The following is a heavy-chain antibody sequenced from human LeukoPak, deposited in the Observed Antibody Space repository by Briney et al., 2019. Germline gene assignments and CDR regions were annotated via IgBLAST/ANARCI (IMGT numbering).Heavy chain of an antibody. CDR1: GFTVSSNY. D-gene: IGHD3-22*01. CDR2: IYSGGST. CDR3: ARRIDYYDSSGFSYYFDY. V-gene: IGHV3-53*01. Sequence: GGSLRLSCAASGFTVSSNYMSWVRQAPGKGLEWVSVIYSGGSTYYADSVKGRFTISRDNSKNTLYLQMNSLRAEDTAVYYCARRIDYYDSSGFSYYFDYWGQGTLVTVLS. J-gene: IGHJ4*02.